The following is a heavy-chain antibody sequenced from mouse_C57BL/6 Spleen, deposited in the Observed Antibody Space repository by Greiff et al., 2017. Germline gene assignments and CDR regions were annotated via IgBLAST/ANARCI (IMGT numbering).Heavy chain of an antibody. V-gene: IGHV5-6*01. CDR1: GFTFSSYG. CDR3: ARHYGNYYAMDY. CDR2: ISSGGSYT. D-gene: IGHD2-1*01. Sequence: EVQRVESGGDLVKPGGSLKLSCAASGFTFSSYGMSWVRQTPDTRLEWVATISSGGSYTYYPDSVKGRFTISRDNAKNTLYLQMSSLKSEDTAMYYCARHYGNYYAMDYWGQGASVTVSS. J-gene: IGHJ4*01.